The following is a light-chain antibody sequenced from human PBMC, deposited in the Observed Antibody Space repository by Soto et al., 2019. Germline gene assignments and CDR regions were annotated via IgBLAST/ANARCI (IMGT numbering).Light chain of an antibody. CDR1: SSDVGGYNY. V-gene: IGLV2-14*01. CDR2: EVS. Sequence: QSVLTQPASVSGSPGQSITISCPGTSSDVGGYNYVSWYQQHPGKAPKLMIYEVSNRPSGVSNRFSGSKSGNTASLTISGLQAEDEADYYCSSYTSSSTPLYVFGTGTKVTVL. J-gene: IGLJ1*01. CDR3: SSYTSSSTPLYV.